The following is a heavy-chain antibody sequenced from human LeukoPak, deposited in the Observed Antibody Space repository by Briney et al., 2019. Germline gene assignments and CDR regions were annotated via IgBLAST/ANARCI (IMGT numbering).Heavy chain of an antibody. J-gene: IGHJ4*02. CDR3: AREGGGSYTVFDY. D-gene: IGHD1-26*01. CDR2: IIPIFGTA. Sequence: ASVKVSCKASGGTFSSYAISWVRQAPGQGLEWMGGIIPIFGTANYAQKFQGRVTITTDESTSTAYKELSSLRSEDTAVYYCAREGGGSYTVFDYWGQGTLVTVSS. V-gene: IGHV1-69*05. CDR1: GGTFSSYA.